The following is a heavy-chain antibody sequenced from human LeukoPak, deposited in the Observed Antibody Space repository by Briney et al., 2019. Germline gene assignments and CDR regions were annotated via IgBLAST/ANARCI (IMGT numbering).Heavy chain of an antibody. CDR2: INHSGST. D-gene: IGHD6-6*01. J-gene: IGHJ4*02. CDR3: AREDSSSSGTPIDY. CDR1: GGSFSGYY. V-gene: IGHV4-34*01. Sequence: SETLSLTCAVYGGSFSGYYWSWIRQPPGKGLEWIGEINHSGSTNYNPSLKSRVTISVDTSKNQFSLKLSSVTAADTAVYYCAREDSSSSGTPIDYWGQGTLVTVSS.